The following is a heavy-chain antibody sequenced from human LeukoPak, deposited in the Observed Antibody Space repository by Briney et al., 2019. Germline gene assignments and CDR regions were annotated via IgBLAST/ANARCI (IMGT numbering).Heavy chain of an antibody. J-gene: IGHJ4*02. Sequence: GGSLRLSCAASGFTLSSYAMHWVRQAPGKGLEWVAVISDDGSNKYYADSVKGRFTISRDNSKNTLYLQMNSLRAEDTAVYYCAKVLTIVLVGCPDYWGQGTLVTVSS. CDR2: ISDDGSNK. CDR1: GFTLSSYA. V-gene: IGHV3-30-3*01. CDR3: AKVLTIVLVGCPDY. D-gene: IGHD2-15*01.